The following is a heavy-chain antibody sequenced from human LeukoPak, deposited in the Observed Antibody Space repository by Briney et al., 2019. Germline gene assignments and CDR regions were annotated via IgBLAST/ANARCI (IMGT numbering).Heavy chain of an antibody. D-gene: IGHD6-19*01. J-gene: IGHJ4*02. Sequence: SETLSLTCTVSGGSISSGDYYWSWIRQPPGKGLEWIGYIYYSGSTYYNPSLKSRVTISVDTSKNQFSLKLSSVTAADTAVYYCTSGSSGWSPYLDYWGQGTLVTVSS. CDR2: IYYSGST. V-gene: IGHV4-30-4*08. CDR3: TSGSSGWSPYLDY. CDR1: GGSISSGDYY.